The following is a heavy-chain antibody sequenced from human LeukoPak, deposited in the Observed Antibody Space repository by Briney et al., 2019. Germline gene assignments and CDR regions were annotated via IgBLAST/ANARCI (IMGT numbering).Heavy chain of an antibody. D-gene: IGHD5-18*01. V-gene: IGHV1-69*06. CDR1: GGTFSSYA. CDR3: AREDVDTAMVTLGCFDY. J-gene: IGHJ4*02. Sequence: VASVKVSCKASGGTFSSYAISWVRQAPGQRLEWMGRIIPIFGTANYTQKFQGRVTITADKSTSTAYTELSSLRSEDTAVYYCAREDVDTAMVTLGCFDYWGQGTLVTVSS. CDR2: IIPIFGTA.